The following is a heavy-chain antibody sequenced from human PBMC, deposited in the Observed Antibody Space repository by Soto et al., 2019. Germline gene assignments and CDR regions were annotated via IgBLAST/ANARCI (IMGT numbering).Heavy chain of an antibody. CDR1: GFTFSIYS. CDR2: ISYDGTND. J-gene: IGHJ4*02. Sequence: GGSLRLSCAASGFTFSIYSMNWVRQAPGEGLEWVAVISYDGTNDYYADSMRGRFTISRDNSKNTLYLQMNSLRVEDTAVYFCAKGRRAGLETGVDYWGQGTLVTVSS. CDR3: AKGRRAGLETGVDY. V-gene: IGHV3-30*18.